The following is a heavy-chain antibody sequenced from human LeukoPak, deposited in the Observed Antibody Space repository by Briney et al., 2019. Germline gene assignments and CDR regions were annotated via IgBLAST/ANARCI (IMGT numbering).Heavy chain of an antibody. J-gene: IGHJ4*02. CDR2: IIPIFGTA. Sequence: SVKVSCKASGGTFSSYAISWVRQAPGQGLEWMGGIIPIFGTANYAQKFQGRVTITADESTSTAYMELSSLRSEDTAVYYCARSRRIDYGDYSGDYWGQGTLVTVSS. V-gene: IGHV1-69*13. CDR3: ARSRRIDYGDYSGDY. D-gene: IGHD4-17*01. CDR1: GGTFSSYA.